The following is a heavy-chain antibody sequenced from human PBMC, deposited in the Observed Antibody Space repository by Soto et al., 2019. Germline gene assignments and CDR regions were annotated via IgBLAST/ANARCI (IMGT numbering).Heavy chain of an antibody. CDR1: DGSFSGYY. D-gene: IGHD3-3*01. J-gene: IGHJ6*02. Sequence: QVQLQQWGAGLLKPSETRSLTCGVYDGSFSGYYWTWIRQPPGRGLEWIGEINHGGTTNYPPSLKSRLTISVDTSKNQFSLKLSSVTAADTAVYYCARVRDDVWSGFPRIYHQVVDVWGPGTTVTVSS. CDR2: INHGGTT. CDR3: ARVRDDVWSGFPRIYHQVVDV. V-gene: IGHV4-34*01.